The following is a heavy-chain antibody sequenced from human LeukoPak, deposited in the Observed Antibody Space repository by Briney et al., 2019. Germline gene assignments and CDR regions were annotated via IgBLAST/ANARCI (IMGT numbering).Heavy chain of an antibody. Sequence: GASVKVSCKASGYTFTGYYMHWVRQAPGQGLDWMGYVRPVTGDTRYAQKFQGRVTMTRDTSSTTAYMELSRLTSDDTAVYYCARDSFDHYDTSGYYPDAFGVWGQGTMVSVSS. J-gene: IGHJ3*01. V-gene: IGHV1-2*02. CDR1: GYTFTGYY. D-gene: IGHD3-22*01. CDR3: ARDSFDHYDTSGYYPDAFGV. CDR2: VRPVTGDT.